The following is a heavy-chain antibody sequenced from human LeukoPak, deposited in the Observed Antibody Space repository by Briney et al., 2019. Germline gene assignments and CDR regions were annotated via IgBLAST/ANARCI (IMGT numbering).Heavy chain of an antibody. D-gene: IGHD4-17*01. Sequence: GGSLRLSCAASGFTFSSYWMSWVRQAPGKGLEWVANIKRDGSEKYYVDSVKGRFTISRDNAKNSLYLQMNSLKAEEAAVYYCARGYGDSIHFDYWGQGTLVTVSS. CDR2: IKRDGSEK. V-gene: IGHV3-7*04. J-gene: IGHJ4*02. CDR1: GFTFSSYW. CDR3: ARGYGDSIHFDY.